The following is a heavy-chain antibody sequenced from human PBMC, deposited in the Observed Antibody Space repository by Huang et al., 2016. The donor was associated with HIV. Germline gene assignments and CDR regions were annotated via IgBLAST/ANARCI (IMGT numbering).Heavy chain of an antibody. CDR2: ISQRFGTR. V-gene: IGHV1-69*13. Sequence: QVQLVQSGAEVRKPGSSVKVSCRASGGSFNNFGINWVRQAPGQGLEWMGGISQRFGTRNEEQRVKDRVTSTADETTGVVHLEVTSLRSDDTAVYFCAKRGGAWGSPYAFDLWGPGTMVTVSS. J-gene: IGHJ3*01. D-gene: IGHD3-16*01. CDR1: GGSFNNFG. CDR3: AKRGGAWGSPYAFDL.